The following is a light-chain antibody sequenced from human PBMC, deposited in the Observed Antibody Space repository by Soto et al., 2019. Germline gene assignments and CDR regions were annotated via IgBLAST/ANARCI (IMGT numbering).Light chain of an antibody. Sequence: DIQMTQSPCTLSSSVGDRVTITCRASQSISSWLAWYQQKPGKAPKLLIYDASSLQSGVPSRFSGSGSGTEFTLTISSLQPDDFAPYYCQQYNSYSWTFGQGTKVDIK. V-gene: IGKV1-5*01. CDR3: QQYNSYSWT. CDR1: QSISSW. CDR2: DAS. J-gene: IGKJ1*01.